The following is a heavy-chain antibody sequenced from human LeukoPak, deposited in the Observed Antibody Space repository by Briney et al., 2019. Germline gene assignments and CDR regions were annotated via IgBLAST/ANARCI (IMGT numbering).Heavy chain of an antibody. D-gene: IGHD2-15*01. V-gene: IGHV1-8*01. J-gene: IGHJ4*02. Sequence: ASVKVSCKASGYTFTSYDINWVRQATGQGLEWMGWMNPNSGNTGYAQKFQGRVTMTRNTSISTAYMELSSLRSEDTAVYYCARATTIGPIVVVAATDCWGQGTLVTVSS. CDR1: GYTFTSYD. CDR2: MNPNSGNT. CDR3: ARATTIGPIVVVAATDC.